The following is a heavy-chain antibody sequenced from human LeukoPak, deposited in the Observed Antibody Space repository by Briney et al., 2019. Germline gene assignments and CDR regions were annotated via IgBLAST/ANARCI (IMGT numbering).Heavy chain of an antibody. D-gene: IGHD3-10*02. CDR1: GFTFSTYS. Sequence: GGSLRLSCAASGFTFSTYSMNWVRQAPGKGLEWVSYISSSSSTIYYADSAKGRFTISRDNAKNSLYLQMNSLRAEDTAVYYCAELGMTMIGGVWGKGTTVTISS. V-gene: IGHV3-48*04. J-gene: IGHJ6*04. CDR2: ISSSSSTI. CDR3: AELGMTMIGGV.